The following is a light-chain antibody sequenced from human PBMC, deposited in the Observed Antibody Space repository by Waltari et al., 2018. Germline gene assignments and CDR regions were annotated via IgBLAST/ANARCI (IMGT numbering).Light chain of an antibody. CDR1: QTIGTY. CDR3: QQRYNWPPLT. CDR2: DAS. Sequence: VVLTQSPVTLPLSPGETATPSCRASQTIGTYLAWYQHKLGQSPRLLIYDASTRATGIPAKFSGSGSGTDFTLTISGLEAEDSAIYYCQQRYNWPPLTFGGGTKVQTK. J-gene: IGKJ4*01. V-gene: IGKV3-11*01.